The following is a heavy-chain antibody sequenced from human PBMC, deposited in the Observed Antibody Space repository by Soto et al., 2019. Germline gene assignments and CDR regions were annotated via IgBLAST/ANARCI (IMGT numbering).Heavy chain of an antibody. CDR1: GGSISSSGHY. CDR3: ARRSYGSGVDL. CDR2: IFYSGGT. V-gene: IGHV4-39*01. D-gene: IGHD3-10*01. Sequence: QLQLQESGPGLVKPSEALSLTCTVSGGSISSSGHYWGWIRQTPGKGLEWIGNIFYSGGTHYNASFRSRVSISVDSSKIQLSLKVTSVTAADTAVYYCARRSYGSGVDLWGRGTLVTVSS. J-gene: IGHJ5*02.